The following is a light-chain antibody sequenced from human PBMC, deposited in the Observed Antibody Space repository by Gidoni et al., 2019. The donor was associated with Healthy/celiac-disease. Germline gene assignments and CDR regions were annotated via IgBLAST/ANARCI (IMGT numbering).Light chain of an antibody. CDR1: SLRSYY. V-gene: IGLV3-19*01. J-gene: IGLJ2*01. CDR2: GKN. Sequence: SSELTQDPAVSVALGQTVRITCQGDSLRSYYASWYQQKPGQAPVLVIYGKNNRPSGIPDRFSGSSSGNTASLTITGAQAEDEADYYCNSRDSSGNLWGVVFGGGTKLTVL. CDR3: NSRDSSGNLWGVV.